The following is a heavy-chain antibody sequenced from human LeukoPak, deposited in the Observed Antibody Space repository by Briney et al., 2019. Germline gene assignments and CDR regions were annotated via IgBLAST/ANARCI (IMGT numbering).Heavy chain of an antibody. V-gene: IGHV3-15*01. CDR3: TTEGGYDFFYYYYGMDV. Sequence: GGSLRLSCAASGFTFSNAWMSWVRQAPGKGLGWVGRIKSKTDGGTTDYAAPVKGRFTISRDDSKNTLYLQMNSLKTEDTAVYYCTTEGGYDFFYYYYGMDVWGQGTTVTVSS. J-gene: IGHJ6*02. D-gene: IGHD5-12*01. CDR2: IKSKTDGGTT. CDR1: GFTFSNAW.